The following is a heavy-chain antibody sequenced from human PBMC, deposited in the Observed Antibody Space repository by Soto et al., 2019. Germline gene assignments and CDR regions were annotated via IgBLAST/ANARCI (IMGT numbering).Heavy chain of an antibody. D-gene: IGHD2-15*01. V-gene: IGHV1-2*02. J-gene: IGHJ4*02. CDR1: GYTFTGYY. Sequence: QGQLVQSGAEVKKPGASVKVSCKASGYTFTGYYMHWVRQAPGQGLEWMGWINPNSGGTNYAQKFQGRVTVTRDTSISTAYMELSRLRSDDTAVYYCARVNVVVVAATREYYFDYWGQVTLVTVSS. CDR3: ARVNVVVVAATREYYFDY. CDR2: INPNSGGT.